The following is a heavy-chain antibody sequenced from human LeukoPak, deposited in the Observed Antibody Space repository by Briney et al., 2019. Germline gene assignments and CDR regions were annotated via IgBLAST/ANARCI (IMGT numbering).Heavy chain of an antibody. V-gene: IGHV4-34*01. Sequence: PSETLSLTCAVYGGSFSGYYWSWIRQPPGKGLEWIGEINHSGSTNYNPSLKSRVTISVDTSKNQFSLKLSSVTAADTAVYYCARADGGGPAVRGVIPPPPTNTTYYFDYWGQGTLVTVSS. CDR1: GGSFSGYY. D-gene: IGHD3-10*01. J-gene: IGHJ4*02. CDR3: ARADGGGPAVRGVIPPPPTNTTYYFDY. CDR2: INHSGST.